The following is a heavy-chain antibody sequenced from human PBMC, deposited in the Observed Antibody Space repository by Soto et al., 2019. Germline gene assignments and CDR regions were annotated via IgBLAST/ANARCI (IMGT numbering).Heavy chain of an antibody. CDR3: ARWGCSGSNCNLNQRSFDL. D-gene: IGHD2-15*01. CDR1: GFIFNEYG. CDR2: IWYDGSNK. V-gene: IGHV3-33*03. J-gene: IGHJ4*02. Sequence: QVQLLESGGGVVQPGRSLRLSCAASGFIFNEYGMHWVRQAPGKGLEWVAVIWYDGSNKYYADSVKGRFTFSRDNSKNTMSLQMNSLRVEDTAVYYCARWGCSGSNCNLNQRSFDLWGQGTPVTVSS.